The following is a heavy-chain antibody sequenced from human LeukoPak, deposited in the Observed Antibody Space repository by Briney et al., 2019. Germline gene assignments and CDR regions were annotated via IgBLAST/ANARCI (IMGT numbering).Heavy chain of an antibody. CDR2: IYSGGST. Sequence: GGSLTLSRAPSGLTVSSNYMSWVRPAPRGGLEWVSGIYSGGSTYFPDSVKDRFTISRHNPKKTLYLQMNSLRAENTAVYYCARGSSSWYTVDAFDIWGQGTMVTVSS. CDR1: GLTVSSNY. J-gene: IGHJ3*02. V-gene: IGHV3-53*01. D-gene: IGHD6-13*01. CDR3: ARGSSSWYTVDAFDI.